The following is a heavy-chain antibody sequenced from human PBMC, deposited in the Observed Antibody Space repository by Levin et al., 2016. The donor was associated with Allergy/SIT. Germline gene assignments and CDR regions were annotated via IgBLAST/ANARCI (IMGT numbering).Heavy chain of an antibody. CDR2: ISYDGTDK. J-gene: IGHJ1*01. CDR3: AKDYLLAAGIGYFEH. Sequence: GESLKISCAASGFTFGRSGMHWVRQAPGKGLEWVAVISYDGTDKYYADSVRGRFTISRDNPKNTLYLQMNSLRPEDTALYYCAKDYLLAAGIGYFEHWGQGTLVTVSS. CDR1: GFTFGRSG. V-gene: IGHV3-30*18. D-gene: IGHD6-13*01.